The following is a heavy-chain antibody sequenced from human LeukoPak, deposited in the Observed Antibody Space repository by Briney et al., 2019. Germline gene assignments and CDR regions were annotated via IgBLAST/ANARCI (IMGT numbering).Heavy chain of an antibody. J-gene: IGHJ5*02. V-gene: IGHV3-30*18. CDR1: GFTFSSYG. Sequence: GRSLRLSCAASGFTFSSYGMHWVRQAPGEGLEWVAVISYDGSNKYYADSVKGRFTISRDNSKNTLYLQMNSLRAEDTAVYYCAKDGGGFDPWGQGTLVTVSS. D-gene: IGHD3-16*01. CDR2: ISYDGSNK. CDR3: AKDGGGFDP.